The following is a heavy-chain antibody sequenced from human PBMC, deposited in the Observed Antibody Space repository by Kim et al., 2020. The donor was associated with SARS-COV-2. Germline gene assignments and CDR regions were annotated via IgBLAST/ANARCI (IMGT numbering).Heavy chain of an antibody. V-gene: IGHV3-15*01. J-gene: IGHJ4*02. CDR1: GFIFSNAW. D-gene: IGHD5-12*01. CDR2: IKSEDDGGTA. CDR3: TTFGYGDGDSRDY. Sequence: GGSLRLSCAASGFIFSNAWMTWVRQAPGRGLEWVGQIKSEDDGGTADFAAPVKGRFSISRDDLRHMVYLHMNSLKTEDTAVYYCTTFGYGDGDSRDYWGQGTLVTVSS.